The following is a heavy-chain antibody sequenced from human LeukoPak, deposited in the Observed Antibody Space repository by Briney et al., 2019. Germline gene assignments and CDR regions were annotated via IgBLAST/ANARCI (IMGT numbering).Heavy chain of an antibody. V-gene: IGHV4-59*02. CDR3: ARGWGGFDS. CDR2: IYYSGST. D-gene: IGHD3-16*01. Sequence: KTSETLSLTCSVSGGSVSNYYWSWIRQPPGKGLEWIGYIYYSGSTNYNPSLKSRVTISVDTSKNQFSLTLTSVTAADTAIYFCARGWGGFDSWGQGTLVTVSS. CDR1: GGSVSNYY. J-gene: IGHJ5*01.